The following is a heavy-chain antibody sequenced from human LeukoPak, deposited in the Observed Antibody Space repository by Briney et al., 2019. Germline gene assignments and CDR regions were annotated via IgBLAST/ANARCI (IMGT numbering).Heavy chain of an antibody. Sequence: TGGSLRLSCAASGFTFSSYAMSWVRQAPGKGLEWVSAISGSGGSTYYADSVKGRFAISRDNSKNTLYLQMNSLRAEDTAVYYCANLPMWGAAAGTEDWFDYWGQGTLVTVSS. CDR1: GFTFSSYA. V-gene: IGHV3-23*01. CDR3: ANLPMWGAAAGTEDWFDY. J-gene: IGHJ4*02. CDR2: ISGSGGST. D-gene: IGHD6-13*01.